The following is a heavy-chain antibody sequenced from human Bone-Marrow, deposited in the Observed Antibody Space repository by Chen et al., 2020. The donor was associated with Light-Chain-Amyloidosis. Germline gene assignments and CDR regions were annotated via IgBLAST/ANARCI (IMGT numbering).Heavy chain of an antibody. D-gene: IGHD4-17*01. CDR1: GYTLAELS. CDR3: TADSSVTTAYYRRYAMDV. V-gene: IGHV1-24*01. Sequence: QVQLVQSGAEVKRPGTSVKVSCEVSGYTLAELSMHWVRQAPGKRLEWVGGFEPEDGRRIYATKFQGRVTMTEDTSTETAYMELRALRSEDTAVYYCTADSSVTTAYYRRYAMDVWGQGTAVTVSS. J-gene: IGHJ6*02. CDR2: FEPEDGRR.